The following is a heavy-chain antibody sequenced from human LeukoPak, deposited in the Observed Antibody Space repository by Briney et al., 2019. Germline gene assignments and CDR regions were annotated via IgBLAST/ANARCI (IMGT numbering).Heavy chain of an antibody. D-gene: IGHD2-15*01. V-gene: IGHV1-69*06. J-gene: IGHJ1*01. CDR3: ASPQKYCSGGSCYRGYFQH. CDR2: IIPIFGTA. CDR1: GGTFSSYA. Sequence: SVKVSCKASGGTFSSYAISWVRQAPGQGLEWMGGIIPIFGTANYAQKFQGRVTITADKSTSTAYMELSSLRSEDTAVYYCASPQKYCSGGSCYRGYFQHWGQGTLVTVSS.